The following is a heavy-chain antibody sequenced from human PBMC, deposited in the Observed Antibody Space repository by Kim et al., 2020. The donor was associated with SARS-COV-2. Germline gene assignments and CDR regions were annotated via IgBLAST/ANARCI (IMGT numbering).Heavy chain of an antibody. V-gene: IGHV1-69*13. Sequence: SVKVSCKASGGTFSSYAISWVRQAPGQGLEWMGGIIPIFGTANYAQKFQGRVTITADESTSTAYMELSSLRSEDTAVYYCARAVLLWFGELIQRGGHFDYWGQGTLVTVSS. CDR2: IIPIFGTA. D-gene: IGHD3-10*01. J-gene: IGHJ4*02. CDR3: ARAVLLWFGELIQRGGHFDY. CDR1: GGTFSSYA.